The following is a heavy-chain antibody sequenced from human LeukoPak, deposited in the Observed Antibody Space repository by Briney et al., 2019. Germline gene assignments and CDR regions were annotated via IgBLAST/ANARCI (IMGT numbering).Heavy chain of an antibody. J-gene: IGHJ6*02. CDR2: IKQDGSEK. Sequence: PGGSLRLSCAASGFTFSSYWMSWVRQAPGKGLEWVANIKQDGSEKYYVDSVKGRFTISRDNAKNSLYLQMNSQRAEDTAVYYCARDRAFIRLSSINYGMDVWGQGTTVTVSS. V-gene: IGHV3-7*01. CDR3: ARDRAFIRLSSINYGMDV. D-gene: IGHD2-15*01. CDR1: GFTFSSYW.